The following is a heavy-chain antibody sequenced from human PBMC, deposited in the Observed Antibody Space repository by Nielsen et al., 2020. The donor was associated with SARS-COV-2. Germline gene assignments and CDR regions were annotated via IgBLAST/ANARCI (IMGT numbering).Heavy chain of an antibody. V-gene: IGHV3-9*01. CDR2: ISWNSGSI. D-gene: IGHD4-17*01. CDR3: ARDDYGFDY. CDR1: GFTFDDYA. Sequence: SLKISCAASGFTFDDYAMHWVRQAPGKGLEWVSGISWNSGSIGYADSVKGRFTISRDNAKNSLYLQMNSLRAEDTALYYCARDDYGFDYWGQGTLVTVSS. J-gene: IGHJ4*02.